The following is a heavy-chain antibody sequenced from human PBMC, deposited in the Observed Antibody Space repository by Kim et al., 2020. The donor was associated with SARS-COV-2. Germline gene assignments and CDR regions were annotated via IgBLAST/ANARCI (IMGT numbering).Heavy chain of an antibody. CDR2: LYYIGST. CDR3: AGGIRGVTEFDY. Sequence: SETLSLTCNVSGGSISSNSWSWIRQPPGKGLEWIGYLYYIGSTNYNPSLKSRVTISLDTSKNQFSLKLSSVTAADTAVYYCAGGIRGVTEFDYWGQGTLVTVSS. CDR1: GGSISSNS. J-gene: IGHJ4*02. V-gene: IGHV4-59*01. D-gene: IGHD3-10*01.